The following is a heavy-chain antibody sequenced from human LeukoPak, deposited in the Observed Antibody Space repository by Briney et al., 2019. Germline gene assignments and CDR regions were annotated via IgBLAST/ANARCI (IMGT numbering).Heavy chain of an antibody. CDR3: ARAMGCEWFGESCYYYYYYMDV. CDR1: GGTFSSYA. CDR2: IIPIFGTA. J-gene: IGHJ6*03. Sequence: ASVKVSCKASGGTFSSYAFSWVRQAPGQGLEWMGGIIPIFGTANYAQKFQGRVTITTDESTSTAYMELSSLRSEDTAVYYCARAMGCEWFGESCYYYYYYMDVWGKGTTVTVSS. V-gene: IGHV1-69*05. D-gene: IGHD3-10*01.